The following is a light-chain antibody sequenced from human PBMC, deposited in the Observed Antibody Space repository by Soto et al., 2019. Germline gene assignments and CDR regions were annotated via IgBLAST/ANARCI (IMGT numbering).Light chain of an antibody. V-gene: IGKV3-11*01. CDR1: QGVSNY. CDR2: DAS. Sequence: EIVLTQSPATLSLSPGDRATLSCRASQGVSNYLGWYQQKPGQAPRLLIYDASNRATGIPARFSGSGSGTDFTLTISGLEPEDFAVYFCQQRSHWPRTFGQGTKVELK. CDR3: QQRSHWPRT. J-gene: IGKJ1*01.